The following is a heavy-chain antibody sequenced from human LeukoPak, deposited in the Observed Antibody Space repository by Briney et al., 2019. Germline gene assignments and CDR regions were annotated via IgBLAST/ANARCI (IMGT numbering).Heavy chain of an antibody. CDR3: AKGYYASGSSLSAFDS. J-gene: IGHJ4*02. CDR2: IRSSGDSA. V-gene: IGHV3-23*01. D-gene: IGHD3-10*01. CDR1: GFTVSSNY. Sequence: GGSLRLSCAASGFTVSSNYMSWVRQAPGKGLEWVSVIRSSGDSAYYADFVKGRFTISRDNSKNTLYLQMNSLRAEDTAVYYCAKGYYASGSSLSAFDSWGQGTLVTVSS.